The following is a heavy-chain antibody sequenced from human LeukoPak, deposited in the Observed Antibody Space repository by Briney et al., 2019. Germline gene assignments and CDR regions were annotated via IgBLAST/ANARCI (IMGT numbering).Heavy chain of an antibody. Sequence: PGGSLRLSCAASGFTFSSYAMHWVRQAPGKGLEWVAVISYDGSNKYYADSVKGRLTISRDNSKNTLYLQMNSLRAEDTAVHYCARPTTIFGVAPLFRYWGQGTLVTVSS. CDR2: ISYDGSNK. J-gene: IGHJ4*02. CDR1: GFTFSSYA. D-gene: IGHD3-3*01. V-gene: IGHV3-30-3*01. CDR3: ARPTTIFGVAPLFRY.